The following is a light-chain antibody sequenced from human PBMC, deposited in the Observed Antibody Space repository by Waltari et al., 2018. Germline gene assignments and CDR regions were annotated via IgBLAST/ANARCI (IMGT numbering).Light chain of an antibody. V-gene: IGLV2-11*01. J-gene: IGLJ2*01. CDR1: SSDVGSYNY. Sequence: QSALTQPRSVSGSPGQSVTISCTGTSSDVGSYNYVCWYQQHPGKAPRLMIYDVNKRPSGVPDRFSGAKSGNTASLTVSGLQAEDEADYYGCAYAGSAIFGGGTELTVL. CDR3: CAYAGSAI. CDR2: DVN.